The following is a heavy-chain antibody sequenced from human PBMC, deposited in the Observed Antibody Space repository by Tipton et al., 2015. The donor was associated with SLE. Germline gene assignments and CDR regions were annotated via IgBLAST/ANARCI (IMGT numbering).Heavy chain of an antibody. CDR1: DGSISGFA. CDR3: ARRRAAVPFDY. Sequence: TLSLTCDVYDGSISGFAWSWIRQPPGQGLEWLGTVYYSGSAYYNPSLESRVTISVDTSKNRFSLKLSSVTAADTAVYYCARRRAAVPFDYWGQGTLVTVS. CDR2: VYYSGSA. D-gene: IGHD6-13*01. V-gene: IGHV4-34*01. J-gene: IGHJ4*02.